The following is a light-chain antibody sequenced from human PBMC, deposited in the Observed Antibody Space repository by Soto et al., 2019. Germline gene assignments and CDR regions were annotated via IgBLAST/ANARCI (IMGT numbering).Light chain of an antibody. V-gene: IGLV1-40*01. CDR2: GNS. J-gene: IGLJ1*01. CDR3: QSYDSSLSAYV. CDR1: ISNIGAGYD. Sequence: QSVLTQPPSVSGAPGQRVTISCTGSISNIGAGYDVHWYQQLPGTAPKLLIYGNSNRPSGVPDRFSGSKSGTSASLAITGLQVEDEADYYCQSYDSSLSAYVFGTGTKLTVL.